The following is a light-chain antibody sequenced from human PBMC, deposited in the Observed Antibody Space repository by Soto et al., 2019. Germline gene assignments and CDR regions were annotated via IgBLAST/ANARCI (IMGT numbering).Light chain of an antibody. CDR2: KVS. Sequence: DVVMTQSPLSLPVTLGQPASISCRSSQSLVYSDGNTYLNWFQQRPGQSPRRLIYKVSNRDSGVPDRFSGSGSGTDFTLKISSLQPEDFAIYYCQQYVSYPYTFGQGTKLEIK. CDR1: QSLVYSDGNTY. J-gene: IGKJ2*01. CDR3: QQYVSYPYT. V-gene: IGKV2-30*01.